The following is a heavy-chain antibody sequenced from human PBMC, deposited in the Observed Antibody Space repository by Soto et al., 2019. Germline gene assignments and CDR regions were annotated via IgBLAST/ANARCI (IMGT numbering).Heavy chain of an antibody. D-gene: IGHD3-10*01. V-gene: IGHV3-48*01. Sequence: GGSLRLSCAASGFTFSSYSMNWVRQAPGKGLEWVSYISSSSSTIYYADSVKGRFTISRDNAKNSLYLQMNSLRAEDTAVYYCARDRLSEYGRGFGELFLFDYWGQGTLVTVSS. CDR2: ISSSSSTI. CDR1: GFTFSSYS. J-gene: IGHJ4*02. CDR3: ARDRLSEYGRGFGELFLFDY.